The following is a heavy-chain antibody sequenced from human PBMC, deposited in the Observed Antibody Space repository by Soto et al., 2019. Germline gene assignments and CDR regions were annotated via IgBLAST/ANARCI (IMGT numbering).Heavy chain of an antibody. CDR1: GGTFSSYA. Sequence: QVQLVQSGAEVKKPGSSVKVSCKASGGTFSSYAISWVRQAPGQGLEWMGGIIPIFGTANYAQKIQGRVTITADESTSTDNMELNSLRSEDTAVNYWKRSFDRGPMSRIAARLRDYYYGMDVWGQGTTVTVSS. CDR3: KRSFDRGPMSRIAARLRDYYYGMDV. CDR2: IIPIFGTA. J-gene: IGHJ6*02. V-gene: IGHV1-69*01. D-gene: IGHD6-6*01.